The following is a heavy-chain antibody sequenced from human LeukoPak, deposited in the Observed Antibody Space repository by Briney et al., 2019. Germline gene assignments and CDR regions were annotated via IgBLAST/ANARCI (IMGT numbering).Heavy chain of an antibody. Sequence: SQTLSLTCTVSGGSISSGSYYWSWIRQPAGKGLEWIGRIYTSGGTNYNPSLKSRVTMSVDTSKNQFSLKLSSVTAADPAVYYCARNYYDSSGYSRPNWFDPWGQGTLVTVSS. D-gene: IGHD3-22*01. CDR3: ARNYYDSSGYSRPNWFDP. V-gene: IGHV4-61*02. CDR2: IYTSGGT. J-gene: IGHJ5*02. CDR1: GGSISSGSYY.